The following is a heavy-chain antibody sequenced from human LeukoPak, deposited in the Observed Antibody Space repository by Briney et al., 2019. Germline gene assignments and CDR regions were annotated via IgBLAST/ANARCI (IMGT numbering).Heavy chain of an antibody. J-gene: IGHJ6*02. CDR1: GGSISRNSDY. Sequence: PSETLSLTCAVSGGSISRNSDYWGWIRQPPGKGLEWIGSIYYGGSTNYNPSLKSRVTISVDTSKNQFSLKLSSVTVADTGVYYCARDTQIFSAIKKFHYYGMDVWGQGTTVTVSS. V-gene: IGHV4-39*07. CDR3: ARDTQIFSAIKKFHYYGMDV. CDR2: IYYGGST.